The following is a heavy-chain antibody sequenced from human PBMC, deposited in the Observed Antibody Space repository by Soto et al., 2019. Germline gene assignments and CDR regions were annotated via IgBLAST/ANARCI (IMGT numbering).Heavy chain of an antibody. CDR2: TGLNGRTT. CDR3: ATVHSTSRSFDY. D-gene: IGHD6-6*01. J-gene: IGHJ4*02. Sequence: GGSLRLSCAASGFTFSMSAMSWVRQAPGKGLEWVSTTGLNGRTTYYADSVKGRFTVSRDNSKNTLDLQMNSLRAEDTAVYYCATVHSTSRSFDYWGQGTLVTVSS. CDR1: GFTFSMSA. V-gene: IGHV3-23*01.